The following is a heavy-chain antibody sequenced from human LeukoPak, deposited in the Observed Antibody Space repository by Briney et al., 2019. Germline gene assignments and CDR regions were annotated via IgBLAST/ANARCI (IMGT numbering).Heavy chain of an antibody. J-gene: IGHJ6*04. V-gene: IGHV3-23*01. CDR1: GFSFSSSW. CDR2: ISGSGGST. CDR3: AELGITMIGGV. Sequence: GGSLRLSCAASGFSFSSSWMHWVRQVPGKGLEWVSAISGSGGSTYYADSVKGRFTISRDNSKNTLYLQMNSLRAEDTAVYYCAELGITMIGGVWGKGTTVTISS. D-gene: IGHD3-10*02.